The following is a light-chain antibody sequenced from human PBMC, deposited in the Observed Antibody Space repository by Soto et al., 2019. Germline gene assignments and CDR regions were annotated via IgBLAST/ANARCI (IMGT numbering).Light chain of an antibody. CDR1: QTIAMY. Sequence: DIQMTQSPSSLSASVGDRVTITCRASQTIAMYVNWFQQKPGKAPKPLIYTTSSLQSGVPPRFSGSGSDTDCTLTISRLQPEDSATYYSQQSFTTPYTFGQGTKQEI. V-gene: IGKV1-39*01. J-gene: IGKJ2*01. CDR2: TTS. CDR3: QQSFTTPYT.